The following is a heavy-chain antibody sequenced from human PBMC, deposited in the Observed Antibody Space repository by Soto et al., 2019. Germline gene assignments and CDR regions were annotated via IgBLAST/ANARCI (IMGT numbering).Heavy chain of an antibody. CDR3: ARQRAEITIFGVVIISYGMDV. V-gene: IGHV4-39*01. CDR1: GGSISSSSYY. Sequence: SETLSLTCTVSGGSISSSSYYWGWIRQPPGKGLEWIGSIYYSGSTYYNPSLKSRVTISVDTSKNQFSLKLSSVTAADTAVYYCARQRAEITIFGVVIISYGMDVWGQGTTVTVSS. J-gene: IGHJ6*02. CDR2: IYYSGST. D-gene: IGHD3-3*01.